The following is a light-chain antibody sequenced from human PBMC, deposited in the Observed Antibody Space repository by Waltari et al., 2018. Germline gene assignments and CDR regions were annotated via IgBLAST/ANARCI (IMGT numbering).Light chain of an antibody. V-gene: IGKV3-20*01. Sequence: RASQSVSAYYLAWYQHKPGQAPRLVIYGASTRAAGIPDRFSGSGSGTDFTLTISGLEPEDFAVYYCQQYGTSPPLTFGGGTKVEIK. J-gene: IGKJ4*01. CDR2: GAS. CDR3: QQYGTSPPLT. CDR1: QSVSAYY.